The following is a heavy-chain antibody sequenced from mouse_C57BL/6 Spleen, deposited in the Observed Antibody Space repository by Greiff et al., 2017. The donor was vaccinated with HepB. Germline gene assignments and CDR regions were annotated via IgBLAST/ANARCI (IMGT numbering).Heavy chain of an antibody. J-gene: IGHJ2*01. V-gene: IGHV1-19*01. CDR3: ASLLHFDY. D-gene: IGHD2-1*01. CDR2: INPYNGGT. CDR1: GYTFTDYY. Sequence: VQLKQSGPVLVKPGASVKMSCKASGYTFTDYYMNWVKQSHGKSLEWIGVINPYNGGTSYNQKFKGKATLTVDKSSSTAYMELNSLTSADSAVYYCASLLHFDYWGQGTTLTVSS.